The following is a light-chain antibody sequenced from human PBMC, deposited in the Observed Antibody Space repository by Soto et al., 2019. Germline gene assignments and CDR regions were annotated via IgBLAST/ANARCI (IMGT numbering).Light chain of an antibody. Sequence: EIVMTQSPATLSMSPGERATLSCRASQSVGTNLAWYQQKPGQSPRLLMYGASTGATGIPARFSGSGSGTDFTLTISSLQPEDFATYYCQQSYSTPRTFGQGTRLEI. CDR1: QSVGTN. J-gene: IGKJ5*01. CDR3: QQSYSTPRT. CDR2: GAS. V-gene: IGKV3D-15*01.